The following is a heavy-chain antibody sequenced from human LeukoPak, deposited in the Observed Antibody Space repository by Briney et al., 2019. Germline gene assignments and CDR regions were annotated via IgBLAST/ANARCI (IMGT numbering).Heavy chain of an antibody. D-gene: IGHD2-21*01. CDR1: GGSISHGRFP. Sequence: PSETLSLTCEFSGGSISHGRFPWSRIRQSPGKGLEWIGYIYHNGATYDNPSLKSRVTLSIGRSKSHFSLSLSSVTAADTAVYYYARGVHTGLIGVYFDDWGQGIPVTVSS. CDR3: ARGVHTGLIGVYFDD. J-gene: IGHJ4*02. V-gene: IGHV4-30-2*06. CDR2: IYHNGAT.